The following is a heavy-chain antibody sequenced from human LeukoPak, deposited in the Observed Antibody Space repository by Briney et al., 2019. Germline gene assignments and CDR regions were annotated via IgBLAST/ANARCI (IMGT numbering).Heavy chain of an antibody. Sequence: GGSLRLSCTASGFSFRNYGMHWVRQAPGKGLEWVAVISFDGGNTFYADSVKGRFTISRDYSKNTLSLQMNSLRAEDTAVYYCAKEYGAGFYFYYGMDVWGQGTTVTVSS. CDR1: GFSFRNYG. V-gene: IGHV3-30*18. J-gene: IGHJ6*02. CDR2: ISFDGGNT. CDR3: AKEYGAGFYFYYGMDV. D-gene: IGHD1-26*01.